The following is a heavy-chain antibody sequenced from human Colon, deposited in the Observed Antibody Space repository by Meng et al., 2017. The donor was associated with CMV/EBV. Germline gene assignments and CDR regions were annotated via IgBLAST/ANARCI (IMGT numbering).Heavy chain of an antibody. CDR3: AKDMGRRAAYYGYCDS. Sequence: GESLKISCAASRFTLRNHNMSWVRQAPGKRPEWLTFILFDGSDAHYADSLGGRFTISRDDSKNTLYLQMNSLRLDDTAVYYCAKDMGRRAAYYGYCDSWGQGTLVTVSS. CDR2: ILFDGSDA. J-gene: IGHJ4*02. D-gene: IGHD3-10*01. V-gene: IGHV3-30*02. CDR1: RFTLRNHN.